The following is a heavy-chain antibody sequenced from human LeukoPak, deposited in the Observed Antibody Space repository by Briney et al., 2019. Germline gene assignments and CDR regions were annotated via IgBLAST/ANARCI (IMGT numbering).Heavy chain of an antibody. Sequence: GASVKVSCKASGGTFSSYAISWVRQAPGQGLEWMGGIIPIFGTANYAQKFQGRVTITADKSTSTAYMELSSLRSEDTAVYYCARDRGITILSANAFDIWGQGTMVTVS. CDR3: ARDRGITILSANAFDI. D-gene: IGHD3-9*01. CDR1: GGTFSSYA. CDR2: IIPIFGTA. V-gene: IGHV1-69*06. J-gene: IGHJ3*02.